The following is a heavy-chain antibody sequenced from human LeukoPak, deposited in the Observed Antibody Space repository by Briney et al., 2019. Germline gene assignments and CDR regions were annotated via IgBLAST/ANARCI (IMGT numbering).Heavy chain of an antibody. D-gene: IGHD6-19*01. Sequence: GGSLRLSCAASGFTFDDYTMHWVRQAPGKGLEWVSLISWDGGSTYYADSVKGRFTISRDNSKNSLYLQMNSLRTEDTALYYCAKDIASSGRNGGIDYWGQGTLVTVSS. V-gene: IGHV3-43*01. J-gene: IGHJ4*02. CDR2: ISWDGGST. CDR1: GFTFDDYT. CDR3: AKDIASSGRNGGIDY.